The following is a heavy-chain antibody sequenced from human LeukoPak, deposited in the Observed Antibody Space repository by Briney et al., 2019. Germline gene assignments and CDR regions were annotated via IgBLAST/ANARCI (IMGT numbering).Heavy chain of an antibody. CDR3: HGDFDS. Sequence: GGSLRFSCAVSGFTFNNYWMTWVRQPPGKGLEWVASIRDDGSAKYYMDSVKGRFSISRDDAKNSLSLQMNSLRVEDTATYYCHGDFDSWGQGTLVTVSS. CDR1: GFTFNNYW. J-gene: IGHJ4*02. CDR2: IRDDGSAK. V-gene: IGHV3-7*01.